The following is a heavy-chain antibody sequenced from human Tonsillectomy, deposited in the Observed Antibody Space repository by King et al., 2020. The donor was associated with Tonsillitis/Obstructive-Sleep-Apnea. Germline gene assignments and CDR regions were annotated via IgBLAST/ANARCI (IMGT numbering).Heavy chain of an antibody. CDR3: ARGQWGSSSWLPRLAWLDP. Sequence: QVQLQESGPGLVKPSETLSLTCTVSGGSISSYYWSWIRQPPGKGLEWIGYIYYSGSTNYNSSLKSRVTISVDTSKNQFPLKLSSVTAADTAVYYCARGQWGSSSWLPRLAWLDPWGQGTLVTVSS. V-gene: IGHV4-59*01. CDR1: GGSISSYY. J-gene: IGHJ5*02. D-gene: IGHD6-13*01. CDR2: IYYSGST.